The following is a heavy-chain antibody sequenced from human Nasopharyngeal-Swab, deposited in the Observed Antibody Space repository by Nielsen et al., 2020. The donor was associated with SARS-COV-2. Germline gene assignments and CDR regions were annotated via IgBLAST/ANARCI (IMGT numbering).Heavy chain of an antibody. D-gene: IGHD3-9*01. CDR1: GFTFSDYY. J-gene: IGHJ4*02. CDR2: ISSSSSYT. Sequence: GGSLRLSCAASGFTFSDYYMRWIRQAPGKGLEWVSYISSSSSYTNYADSVKGRFTISRDNAKNSLYLQMNSLRAEDTAVYYCASSPGNILTGYYLWGQGTLVTVSS. V-gene: IGHV3-11*06. CDR3: ASSPGNILTGYYL.